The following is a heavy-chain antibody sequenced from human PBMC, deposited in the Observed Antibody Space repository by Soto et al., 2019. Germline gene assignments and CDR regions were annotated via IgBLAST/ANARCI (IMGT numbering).Heavy chain of an antibody. Sequence: VASVKVSCKTSGYTFTNYYIHWVRQAPGQGLEWMGIINPSGGSTSYAQKFQARVTVTRDTPTRTVYMEVRSLRSEDTAIYFCARGGENYSDGGGFNWFDPWGQGTQVTVSS. CDR1: GYTFTNYY. CDR2: INPSGGST. CDR3: ARGGENYSDGGGFNWFDP. D-gene: IGHD3-22*01. V-gene: IGHV1-46*01. J-gene: IGHJ5*02.